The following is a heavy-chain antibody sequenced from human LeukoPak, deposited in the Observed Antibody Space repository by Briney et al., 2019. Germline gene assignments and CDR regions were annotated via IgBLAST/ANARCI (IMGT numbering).Heavy chain of an antibody. CDR2: IYTSGST. CDR3: ARSLPYYDFWSGYHHYYYYMDV. J-gene: IGHJ6*03. V-gene: IGHV4-4*07. Sequence: SETLSLTCTVSGGSISSYYWSWIRQPAGKGLEWIGRIYTSGSTNYNPSLKSRVTMSVDTSKNQFSLKLSSVTAADTAVYYCARSLPYYDFWSGYHHYYYYMDVWGKGTTVTVSS. CDR1: GGSISSYY. D-gene: IGHD3-3*01.